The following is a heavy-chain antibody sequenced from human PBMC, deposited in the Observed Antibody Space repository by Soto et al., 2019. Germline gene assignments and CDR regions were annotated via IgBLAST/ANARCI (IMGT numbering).Heavy chain of an antibody. CDR3: ASDRGNYYDRSGYPPGFDY. CDR2: IYHSGST. J-gene: IGHJ4*02. V-gene: IGHV4-30-2*01. Sequence: QLQLQESGSGLVKPSQTLSLTCAVSGGSISSGGYSWSWIRQPPGKGLEWIGYIYHSGSTYYNPYLKSRATISLDRSKNPFSLKMSPVTAADTAVYYCASDRGNYYDRSGYPPGFDYWGQGTLVTVSS. CDR1: GGSISSGGYS. D-gene: IGHD3-22*01.